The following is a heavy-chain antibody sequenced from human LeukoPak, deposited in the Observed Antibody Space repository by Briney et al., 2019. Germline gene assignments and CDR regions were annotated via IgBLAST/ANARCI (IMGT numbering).Heavy chain of an antibody. Sequence: GASVKVSCKASGYTFTGYYIHWVRQAPGQGLEWMGWINPHSGGTNYAQKFQGRATMTRDTSISTAYMELSRLRSDDTAVYYCARDSDSSGYYPDAFDIWGQGTMVTVSS. D-gene: IGHD3-22*01. J-gene: IGHJ3*02. CDR3: ARDSDSSGYYPDAFDI. CDR2: INPHSGGT. V-gene: IGHV1-2*02. CDR1: GYTFTGYY.